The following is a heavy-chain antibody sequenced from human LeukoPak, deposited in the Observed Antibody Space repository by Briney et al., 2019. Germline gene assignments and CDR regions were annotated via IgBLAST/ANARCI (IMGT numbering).Heavy chain of an antibody. J-gene: IGHJ4*02. CDR1: GFTFSSYG. CDR2: ISYDGSNK. D-gene: IGHD3-10*01. Sequence: PGGSLRLSCAASGFTFSSYGMHWVRQAPGKGLEWVAVISYDGSNKYYADSVKGRFTISRDNSKNTLYLQMNSLRAEDTAVYYCAKARITMVRGPLDYWGQGTLVTVSS. CDR3: AKARITMVRGPLDY. V-gene: IGHV3-30*18.